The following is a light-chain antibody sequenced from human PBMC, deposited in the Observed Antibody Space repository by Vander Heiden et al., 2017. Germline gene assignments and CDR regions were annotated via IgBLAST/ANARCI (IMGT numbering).Light chain of an antibody. V-gene: IGKV2-30*02. CDR1: KPFVHSDGKTY. Sequence: DVVLPQSPLSLPVILGQASSTPCRSSKPFVHSDGKTYLNWYQQKPGQSPRRLVYEVSKRDTGVPARFSGSGSGSDFTLKVSRVEAEDVATYYCMQGTHWPRTFGQGTKVEIK. J-gene: IGKJ1*01. CDR3: MQGTHWPRT. CDR2: EVS.